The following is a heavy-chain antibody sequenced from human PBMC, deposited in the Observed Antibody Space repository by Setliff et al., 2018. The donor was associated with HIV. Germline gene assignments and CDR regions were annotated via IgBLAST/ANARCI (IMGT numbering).Heavy chain of an antibody. CDR2: MNPNSGRA. V-gene: IGHV1-8*02. CDR1: GYTFTNYD. CDR3: ARGRLSWSPDF. Sequence: SVKVSCKASGYTFTNYDINWVRQSPGQGLEWLGWMNPNSGRAGSAQMFQGRLTMTRDTSTSTAYMELSSLTSDDTAIYYCARGRLSWSPDFWGQGTLVTVSS. J-gene: IGHJ4*02.